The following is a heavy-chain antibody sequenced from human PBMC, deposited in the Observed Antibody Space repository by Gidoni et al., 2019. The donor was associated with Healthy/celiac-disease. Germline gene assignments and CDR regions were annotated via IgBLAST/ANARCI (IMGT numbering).Heavy chain of an antibody. CDR2: ISGSGGST. CDR1: GSTLSSYA. D-gene: IGHD4-17*01. V-gene: IGHV3-23*01. CDR3: AKYFEARLRSTVGSICVRSYFDY. J-gene: IGHJ4*02. Sequence: EVQLLESGGGWVQPGGSLRRSCAASGSTLSSYAMSWVRQAPGKGLEWVSAISGSGGSTYYADSVKGRFTISRDNSKNTLYLQMNSLRAEDTAVYYCAKYFEARLRSTVGSICVRSYFDYWGQGTLVTVSS.